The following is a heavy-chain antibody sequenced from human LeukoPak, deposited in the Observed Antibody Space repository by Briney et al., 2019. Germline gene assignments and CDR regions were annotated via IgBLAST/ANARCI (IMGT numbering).Heavy chain of an antibody. Sequence: ASVKVSCKASGYTFTGYYIHWVRQAPGQGLEWMGRINPNTGGTDYAQKFQGRVTMTRDTSITTAYMELRSLRSDDTAVYYCARRWQLVLGYWGQGTLVTVSS. V-gene: IGHV1-2*06. CDR1: GYTFTGYY. D-gene: IGHD6-6*01. CDR2: INPNTGGT. J-gene: IGHJ4*02. CDR3: ARRWQLVLGY.